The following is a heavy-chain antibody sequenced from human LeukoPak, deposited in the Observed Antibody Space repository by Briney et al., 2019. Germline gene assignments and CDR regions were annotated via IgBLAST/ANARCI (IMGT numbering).Heavy chain of an antibody. J-gene: IGHJ3*02. CDR1: GYTFISYG. Sequence: ASVKVSCKASGYTFISYGISWVRQAPGQGLEWMGWISAYNGNTNYAQKLQGRVTMTTDTSTNTAYMELRSLRSDDTAVYYCARVLQEQQLVYGFDIWGQGTMVTVSS. CDR3: ARVLQEQQLVYGFDI. V-gene: IGHV1-18*01. D-gene: IGHD6-13*01. CDR2: ISAYNGNT.